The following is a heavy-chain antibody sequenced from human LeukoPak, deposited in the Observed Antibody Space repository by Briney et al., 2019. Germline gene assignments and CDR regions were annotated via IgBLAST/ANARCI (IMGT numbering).Heavy chain of an antibody. CDR3: ARGPRVFGVVIAPYWYFDF. CDR2: MNPNSGNA. J-gene: IGHJ2*01. D-gene: IGHD3-3*01. Sequence: GASVKVSCKASGYTFSSYDINWVRQAAGQGLEWMGWMNPNSGNAGYAQKFRGRISITRNTPTNTAYMELSGLRSEDTAVYYCARGPRVFGVVIAPYWYFDFWGRGTLVTVSS. V-gene: IGHV1-8*01. CDR1: GYTFSSYD.